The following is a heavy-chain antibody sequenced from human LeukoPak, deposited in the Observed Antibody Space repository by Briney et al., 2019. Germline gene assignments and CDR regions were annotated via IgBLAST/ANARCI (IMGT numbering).Heavy chain of an antibody. Sequence: GGSLRLSCAASGFTFSSYWMSWVRQAPGKGLMWVSQINSDGSATSCADPVKGRCTISRDNAKNMLYLEMNSLRVEDPAVYFCTRDHGLDVWGQGTTVTVSS. CDR3: TRDHGLDV. J-gene: IGHJ6*02. CDR1: GFTFSSYW. V-gene: IGHV3-74*01. CDR2: INSDGSAT.